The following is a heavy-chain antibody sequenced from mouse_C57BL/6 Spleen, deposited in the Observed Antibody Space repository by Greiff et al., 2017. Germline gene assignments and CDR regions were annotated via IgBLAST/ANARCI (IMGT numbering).Heavy chain of an antibody. V-gene: IGHV2-6*01. CDR2: IWGVGST. CDR3: ASRSNYVGHVFAY. D-gene: IGHD2-5*01. J-gene: IGHJ3*01. CDR1: GFSLTSYG. Sequence: QVQLKESGPGLVAPSQSLSITCTVSGFSLTSYGVAWVRQSPGKGLEWLGVIWGVGSTNYNSALKSRLSISKDNSKSQVFLKMNSLQTDDIAMYYCASRSNYVGHVFAYWGQGTLVTVSA.